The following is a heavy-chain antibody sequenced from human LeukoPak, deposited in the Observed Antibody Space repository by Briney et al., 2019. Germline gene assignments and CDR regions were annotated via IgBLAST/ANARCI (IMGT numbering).Heavy chain of an antibody. D-gene: IGHD1-7*01. Sequence: KPSQTLSPTCAVYGGSFSGYYWSWVRQPPGKGLEWIGEINHSGSTNYNPSLKSRVTISADTSKNQFSLKLSSVTAADTAVYYCARRGWDNWNYENYWGQGTLVTVSS. CDR1: GGSFSGYY. J-gene: IGHJ4*02. CDR2: INHSGST. V-gene: IGHV4-34*01. CDR3: ARRGWDNWNYENY.